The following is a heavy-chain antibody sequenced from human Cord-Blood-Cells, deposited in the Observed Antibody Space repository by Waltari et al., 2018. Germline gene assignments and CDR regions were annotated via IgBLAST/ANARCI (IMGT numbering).Heavy chain of an antibody. Sequence: QVQLVESGGGVVQPGRSLRLSCAASGFTFSSYGMHWVRQAPGKGLEWVAGITDDGSNKYYADSVKGRFTISRDNSKNPLYLQMNSLRAEDTAVYYCAKELQRTPLLDYWGQGTLVTGSS. V-gene: IGHV3-30*18. CDR1: GFTFSSYG. D-gene: IGHD1-1*01. CDR3: AKELQRTPLLDY. J-gene: IGHJ4*02. CDR2: ITDDGSNK.